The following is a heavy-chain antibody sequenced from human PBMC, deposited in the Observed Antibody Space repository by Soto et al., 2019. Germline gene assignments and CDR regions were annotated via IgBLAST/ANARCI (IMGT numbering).Heavy chain of an antibody. Sequence: SETLSLTCTVSGGSISSGGYYWSWIRQHPGKGLEWIGYIYYRGSTYYNPSLKSRVTISVDTSKNQFSLKLSSVTAADTAVYYCARHRYYDSSGYYGTVWTFDYWGQGTLVTVSS. CDR3: ARHRYYDSSGYYGTVWTFDY. V-gene: IGHV4-31*03. D-gene: IGHD3-22*01. CDR2: IYYRGST. J-gene: IGHJ4*02. CDR1: GGSISSGGYY.